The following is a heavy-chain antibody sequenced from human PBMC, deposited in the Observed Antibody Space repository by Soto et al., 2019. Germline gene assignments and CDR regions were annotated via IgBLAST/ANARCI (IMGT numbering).Heavy chain of an antibody. Sequence: GASVKVSCKASGGTFSSYAISWVRQAPGQGLEWMGGIIPIFGTANYAQKFQGRVTITADESTSTAYMELSSLRSEDTAVYYCARDLGTDPRREPDYWGQGTLVTVSS. CDR2: IIPIFGTA. D-gene: IGHD1-1*01. CDR3: ARDLGTDPRREPDY. J-gene: IGHJ4*02. V-gene: IGHV1-69*13. CDR1: GGTFSSYA.